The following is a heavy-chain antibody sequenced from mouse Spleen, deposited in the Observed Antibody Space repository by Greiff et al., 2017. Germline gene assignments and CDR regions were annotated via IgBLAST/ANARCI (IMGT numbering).Heavy chain of an antibody. D-gene: IGHD2-5*01. Sequence: QVQLQQPGAELVKPGASVKLSCKASGYTFTSYWMHWVKQRPGRGLEWIGRIDPNSGGTKYNEKFKSKATLTVDKPSSTAYMQLSSLTSEDSAVYYCARRYYSNYDWYFDVWGTGTTVTVSS. CDR2: IDPNSGGT. CDR3: ARRYYSNYDWYFDV. J-gene: IGHJ1*03. V-gene: IGHV1-72*01. CDR1: GYTFTSYW.